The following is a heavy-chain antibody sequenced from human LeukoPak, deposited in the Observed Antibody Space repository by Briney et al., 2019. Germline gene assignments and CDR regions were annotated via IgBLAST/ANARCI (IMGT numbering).Heavy chain of an antibody. J-gene: IGHJ4*02. V-gene: IGHV4-39*01. Sequence: SETLSLTCSVSGTSVRHTTHYWAWIRLSPGNGLEWVGSFYARGTTYYNPSLESRVDISVDTSRNQFSLTLRSVTAADTAVYYCARHDGTGQYNPLDYWGLGTLVTVSS. CDR3: ARHDGTGQYNPLDY. CDR2: FYARGTT. D-gene: IGHD1-1*01. CDR1: GTSVRHTTHY.